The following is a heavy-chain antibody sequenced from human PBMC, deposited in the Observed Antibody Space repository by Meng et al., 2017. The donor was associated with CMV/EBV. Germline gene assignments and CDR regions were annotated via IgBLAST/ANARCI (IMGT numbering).Heavy chain of an antibody. CDR1: VGTFISYT. CDR2: SIPILGIA. CDR3: ARDKTPPYNRFDH. Sequence: SSVNVSRKASVGTFISYTISWVRQAPGQGLEWMGRSIPILGIANYAQKFKGRVTSTADKSTSTAYMELSSLRSEDTAVYYCARDKTPPYNRFDHWGQGTLVTVSS. D-gene: IGHD1-14*01. J-gene: IGHJ5*02. V-gene: IGHV1-69*04.